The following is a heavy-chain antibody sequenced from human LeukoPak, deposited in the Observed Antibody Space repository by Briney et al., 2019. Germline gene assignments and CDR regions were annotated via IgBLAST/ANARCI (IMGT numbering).Heavy chain of an antibody. CDR2: INPSGGST. V-gene: IGHV1-46*01. J-gene: IGHJ4*02. CDR3: ARGSNVQLWLID. Sequence: ASVKVSCKASGYTLTSYYMHWVRQAPGQGLEWMGIINPSGGSTSYAQKLQGRVTMTRDTSTSTVYMELSSLRSEDTAVYYCARGSNVQLWLIDWGQGTLVAVSS. CDR1: GYTLTSYY. D-gene: IGHD5-18*01.